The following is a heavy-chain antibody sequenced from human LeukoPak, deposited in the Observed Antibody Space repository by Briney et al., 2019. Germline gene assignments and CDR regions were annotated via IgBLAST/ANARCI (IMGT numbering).Heavy chain of an antibody. Sequence: SETLSLTCTVSGGSISSSSYYWGWIRQPPGKGLEWIGSIYYSGSTYYNPSLKSRDIISVDTSKNQFSLKMFSVTAADTAIFYCARGDYSSNPWFDSWGQGTLVTVSS. CDR2: IYYSGST. CDR1: GGSISSSSYY. CDR3: ARGDYSSNPWFDS. D-gene: IGHD4-11*01. V-gene: IGHV4-39*01. J-gene: IGHJ5*01.